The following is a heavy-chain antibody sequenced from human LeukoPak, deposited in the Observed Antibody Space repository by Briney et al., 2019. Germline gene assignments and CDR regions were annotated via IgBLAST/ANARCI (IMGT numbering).Heavy chain of an antibody. CDR3: ARVISSWDNDAFDI. CDR2: IYTSGST. V-gene: IGHV4-4*07. J-gene: IGHJ3*02. D-gene: IGHD6-13*01. Sequence: SETLSLTCTVSGGSISSYYWSWIRQPAGKGLEWIGRIYTSGSTNYNPSLKSRVTMSVDTSKNQFSLKLSSVTAADTAVYYCARVISSWDNDAFDIWGQGTMVTVSS. CDR1: GGSISSYY.